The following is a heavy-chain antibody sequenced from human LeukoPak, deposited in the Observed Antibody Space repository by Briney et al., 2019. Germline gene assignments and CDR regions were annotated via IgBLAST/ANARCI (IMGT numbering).Heavy chain of an antibody. CDR3: ARRGGHSWDVGNWFDP. CDR2: ASHSGIN. Sequence: SETLSLTCLVSGDSIRTTSFWGWIRQPPGMGLEWIASASHSGINYYNPSLRSRVIVSADTSKNQFSLRLTSGTAADTAVYYCARRGGHSWDVGNWFDPWGQGILVTVSS. CDR1: GDSIRTTSF. V-gene: IGHV4-39*01. J-gene: IGHJ5*02. D-gene: IGHD6-13*01.